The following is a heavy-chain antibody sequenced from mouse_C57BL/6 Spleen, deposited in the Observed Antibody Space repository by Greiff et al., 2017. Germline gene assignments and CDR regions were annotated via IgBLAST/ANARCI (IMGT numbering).Heavy chain of an antibody. CDR3: TGSTRLRPLYFDY. D-gene: IGHD3-2*02. CDR1: GYTFTDYE. J-gene: IGHJ2*01. CDR2: IDPEAGGT. Sequence: VQLQQSGAELVRPGASVTLSCKASGYTFTDYEMHWVKQTPVHGLEWIGAIDPEAGGTAYNQKFKGKAILTADKSSSTAYMELRSLTSEDSAVYYCTGSTRLRPLYFDYWGQGTTLTVSS. V-gene: IGHV1-15*01.